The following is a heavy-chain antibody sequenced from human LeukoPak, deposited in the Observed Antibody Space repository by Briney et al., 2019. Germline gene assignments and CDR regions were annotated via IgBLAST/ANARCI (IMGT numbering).Heavy chain of an antibody. J-gene: IGHJ5*02. V-gene: IGHV3-73*01. CDR3: TKGWELPNWCDP. D-gene: IGHD1-7*01. Sequence: PGGSLRLSCSASGLTFSGPAMHGLPPASGRGRKCVVRIRSKANSYATAYAASVNGRFHIYRDDSKNTAYLQMNSVKTEDTAVYYCTKGWELPNWCDPWGQGTQVTVSS. CDR2: IRSKANSYAT. CDR1: GLTFSGPA.